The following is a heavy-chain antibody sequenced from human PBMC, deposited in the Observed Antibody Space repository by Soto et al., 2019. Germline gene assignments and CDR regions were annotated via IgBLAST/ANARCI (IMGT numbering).Heavy chain of an antibody. CDR1: GASITSSY. V-gene: IGHV4-59*01. J-gene: IGHJ4*02. Sequence: SETLSLTCTASGASITSSYWSWIRQSPGKGLEWIAYVYHTGATNYNPSLKSRVTISLDTSKSPFSLNLTSLSTADTAVYFCARGGNRYSNVGSGVGGCDYWGQGSLVTVSS. CDR3: ARGGNRYSNVGSGVGGCDY. D-gene: IGHD5-12*01. CDR2: VYHTGAT.